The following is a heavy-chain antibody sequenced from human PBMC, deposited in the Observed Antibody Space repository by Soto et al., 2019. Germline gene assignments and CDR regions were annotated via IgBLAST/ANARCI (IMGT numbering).Heavy chain of an antibody. Sequence: PSQTLSLTCAISGDSVSSNSAAWNWIRQSPSRGLEWLGRTYYRSKWYNDYAVSVKSRITINPDTSKNQFSLQLNSVTPEDTAVYYCARAPGSHTIHHNWFDPWGQGTLVTVSS. V-gene: IGHV6-1*01. CDR3: ARAPGSHTIHHNWFDP. D-gene: IGHD1-1*01. CDR1: GDSVSSNSAA. J-gene: IGHJ5*02. CDR2: TYYRSKWYN.